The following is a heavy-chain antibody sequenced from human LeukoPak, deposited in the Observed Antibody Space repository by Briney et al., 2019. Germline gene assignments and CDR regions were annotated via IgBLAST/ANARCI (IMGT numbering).Heavy chain of an antibody. Sequence: KPGGSLRLSCAASGFTFSNGWMSWVRQAPGKGLEWVGRIKGKTDGGTTDYAAPVKGRFTISRDDSKNTLYLQMNSLKTEYTAVYYCTTNYGVLTGYYKRLNYFDHWGQGTLVTVSS. V-gene: IGHV3-15*01. CDR2: IKGKTDGGTT. CDR1: GFTFSNGW. D-gene: IGHD3-9*01. J-gene: IGHJ4*02. CDR3: TTNYGVLTGYYKRLNYFDH.